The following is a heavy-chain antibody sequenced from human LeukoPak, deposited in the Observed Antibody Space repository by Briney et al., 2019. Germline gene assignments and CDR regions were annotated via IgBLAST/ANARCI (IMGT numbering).Heavy chain of an antibody. CDR1: GFTFSSYW. Sequence: GGSLRLSCAASGFTFSSYWMHWVRQAPGKGLVWVSRINSDGSSTSYADSVKGRFTISRDNAKNTLYLQMNSLRAEDTGVYYCARVALYYYDSSGYTDAFDIWGQGTIVTVSS. D-gene: IGHD3-22*01. J-gene: IGHJ3*02. CDR3: ARVALYYYDSSGYTDAFDI. V-gene: IGHV3-74*01. CDR2: INSDGSST.